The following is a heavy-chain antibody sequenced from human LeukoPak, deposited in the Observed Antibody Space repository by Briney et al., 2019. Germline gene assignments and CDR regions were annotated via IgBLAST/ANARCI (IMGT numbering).Heavy chain of an antibody. CDR3: AREGTITMVRGVRYYYYMDV. CDR2: IGTIISTT. D-gene: IGHD3-10*01. Sequence: GGSLRLSCAASGFNFRIHEMNWVRQAPGKGLEWISYIGTIISTTYYADSVKGRFTVSRDNAKNSLYLQMNSLRAEDTAVYYCAREGTITMVRGVRYYYYMDVWGKGTTVTVSS. J-gene: IGHJ6*03. CDR1: GFNFRIHE. V-gene: IGHV3-48*03.